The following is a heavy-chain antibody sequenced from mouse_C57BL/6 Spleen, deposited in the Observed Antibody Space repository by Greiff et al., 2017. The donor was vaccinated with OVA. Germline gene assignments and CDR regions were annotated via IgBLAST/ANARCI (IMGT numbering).Heavy chain of an antibody. CDR3: TRDYFDV. J-gene: IGHJ1*03. V-gene: IGHV1-15*01. Sequence: VQLQQSGAELVRPGASVTLSCKASGYTFTDYEMHWVKQTPVHGLEWIGAIDPETGGTSYNQKFKGRAILTADKSSSTAYMELRSLTSEDSAVYYCTRDYFDVWGTGTTVTVSS. CDR1: GYTFTDYE. CDR2: IDPETGGT.